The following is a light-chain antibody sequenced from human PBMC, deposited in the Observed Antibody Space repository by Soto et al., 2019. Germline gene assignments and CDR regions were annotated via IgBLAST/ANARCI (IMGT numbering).Light chain of an antibody. CDR2: ENN. CDR3: GTWDSSLGAGV. V-gene: IGLV1-51*02. Sequence: QSVLTQPPSVSAAPGQKVTISCSGSSSNIGNNYVSWYQQLPGTAPKLLLYENNKRPSGIPDRFSGSKSGTSATLGITGLQAGDEADYYCGTWDSSLGAGVFGGGTKLTVL. CDR1: SSNIGNNY. J-gene: IGLJ3*02.